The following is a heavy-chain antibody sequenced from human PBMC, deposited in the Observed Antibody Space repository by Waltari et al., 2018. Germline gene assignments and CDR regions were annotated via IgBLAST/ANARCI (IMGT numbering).Heavy chain of an antibody. D-gene: IGHD5-18*01. CDR2: IYYSGGT. J-gene: IGHJ4*02. CDR1: GGSISSSSYY. Sequence: QLQLQESGPGLVKPSETLSLTCTVSGGSISSSSYYWGWIRQPPGKGLEWIGSIYYSGGTAYNPALKSRVTISVDTSKNQFSLKLSSVTAADTAVYYCASQGSEGYSYGTLDYWGQGTLVTVSS. CDR3: ASQGSEGYSYGTLDY. V-gene: IGHV4-39*01.